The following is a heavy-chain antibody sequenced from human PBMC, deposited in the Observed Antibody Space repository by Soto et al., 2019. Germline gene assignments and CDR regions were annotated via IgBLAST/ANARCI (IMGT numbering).Heavy chain of an antibody. D-gene: IGHD1-7*01. CDR1: GFTFSSYS. V-gene: IGHV3-48*02. CDR2: ISSSSSTI. J-gene: IGHJ3*02. Sequence: EVQLVESGGGLVQPGGSLRLSCAASGFTFSSYSMNWVRQAPGKGLEWVSYISSSSSTIYYADSVKGRFTISRDNAKTSVYLQMNSLRDEDTAVYYCARGWYYLRDAFDIWGQGTMVTVSS. CDR3: ARGWYYLRDAFDI.